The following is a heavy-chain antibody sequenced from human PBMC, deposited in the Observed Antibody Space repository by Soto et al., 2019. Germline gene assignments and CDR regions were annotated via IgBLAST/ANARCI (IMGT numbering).Heavy chain of an antibody. CDR3: ARGHILSGYTHDMDV. V-gene: IGHV4-34*01. CDR2: INHSGST. J-gene: IGHJ6*03. CDR1: GGSFSGYY. Sequence: SETLSLTCAVYGGSFSGYYWSWIRQPPGKGLEWIGEINHSGSTNYNPSLKSRVTISVDTSKNQFSLKLSSVTAADTAVYYCARGHILSGYTHDMDVWGKGTTVTVSS. D-gene: IGHD3-9*01.